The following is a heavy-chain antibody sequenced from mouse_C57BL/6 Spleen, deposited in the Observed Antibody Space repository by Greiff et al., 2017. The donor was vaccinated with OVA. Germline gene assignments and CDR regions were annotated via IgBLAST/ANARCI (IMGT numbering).Heavy chain of an antibody. Sequence: EVKLMESGEGLVKPGGSLKLSCAASGFTFSSYAMSWVRQTPEKRLEWVAYISSGGDYIYYADTVKGRFTISRDNARNTLYLQMSSLKSEDTAMYYCTRDLDDYFDYWGQGTTLTVSS. J-gene: IGHJ2*01. CDR3: TRDLDDYFDY. CDR2: ISSGGDYI. D-gene: IGHD2-3*01. CDR1: GFTFSSYA. V-gene: IGHV5-9-1*02.